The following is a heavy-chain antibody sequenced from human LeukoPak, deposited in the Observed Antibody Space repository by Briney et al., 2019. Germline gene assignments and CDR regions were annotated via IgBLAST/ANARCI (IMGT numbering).Heavy chain of an antibody. D-gene: IGHD4-17*01. CDR2: INPSGGST. CDR1: GYTFTSYY. J-gene: IGHJ5*02. CDR3: ASGPITVTRGRWGFDP. Sequence: ASVKVSCKASGYTFTSYYMHWVRQAPGQGLEWMGIINPSGGSTSYAQKFQGRVTMTRDTSTSTAYMELSSLRSEDTAVYYCASGPITVTRGRWGFDPWGQGTLVTVSS. V-gene: IGHV1-46*01.